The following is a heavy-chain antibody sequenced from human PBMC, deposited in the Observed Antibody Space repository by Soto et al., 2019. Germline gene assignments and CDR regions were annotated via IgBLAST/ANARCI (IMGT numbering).Heavy chain of an antibody. CDR3: AVFRGSGYFDY. CDR1: GFTFSSYA. CDR2: ISGSGGST. D-gene: IGHD3-16*01. J-gene: IGHJ4*02. Sequence: GGSLRLSCGASGFTFSSYAMSWVRQAPGKGLQWVSDISGSGGSTYYADSVKGRFTISRDNFKNTLYLQMNSLRAEDTAVYYCAVFRGSGYFDYWGQGTLVTVSS. V-gene: IGHV3-23*01.